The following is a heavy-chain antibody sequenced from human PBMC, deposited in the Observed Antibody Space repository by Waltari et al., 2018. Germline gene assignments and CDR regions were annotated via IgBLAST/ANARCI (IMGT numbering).Heavy chain of an antibody. CDR3: AKDPDYDFWSAKDY. Sequence: VQLLESGGGLVQPGGSLRLSCAASGFTFSSYAMSWVLPAPGKGLEGVSAISGSGVSTSYADSVKGRFTISRDNSKNTLYLQMNSLRAEDTAVYYCAKDPDYDFWSAKDYWGQGTLVTVSS. CDR2: ISGSGVST. CDR1: GFTFSSYA. J-gene: IGHJ4*02. V-gene: IGHV3-23*01. D-gene: IGHD3-3*01.